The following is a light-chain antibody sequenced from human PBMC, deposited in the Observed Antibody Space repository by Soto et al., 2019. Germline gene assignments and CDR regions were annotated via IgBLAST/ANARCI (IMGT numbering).Light chain of an antibody. CDR3: QQRSNWPPSIT. CDR1: QSVSSD. Sequence: EIVMTQSPATPSVSPGERATLSCRASQSVSSDLAWYQQKTGQDHRLLIYRAHNRATRIPDRLSGRGSGTELTLTISSLEPEDFAVYYCQQRSNWPPSITFGQGKRLEIK. CDR2: RAH. V-gene: IGKV3-11*01. J-gene: IGKJ5*01.